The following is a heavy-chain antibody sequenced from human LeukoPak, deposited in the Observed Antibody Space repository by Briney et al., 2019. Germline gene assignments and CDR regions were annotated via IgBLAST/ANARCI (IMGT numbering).Heavy chain of an antibody. CDR1: GFSLSNYW. J-gene: IGHJ4*02. CDR2: ISPDGNQT. V-gene: IGHV3-74*01. CDR3: VRSLRSADF. Sequence: PGGSLRLSCAASGFSLSNYWMHWVRQAPGKGLMWVSQISPDGNQTFYADSVKGRFTISRDNAKNTLFLQMDSLRAEDTALYYCVRSLRSADFWGQGTLVTVSS.